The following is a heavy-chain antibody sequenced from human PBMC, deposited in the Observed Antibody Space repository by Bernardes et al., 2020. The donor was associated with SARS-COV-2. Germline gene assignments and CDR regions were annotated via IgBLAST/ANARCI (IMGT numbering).Heavy chain of an antibody. J-gene: IGHJ4*02. V-gene: IGHV4-31*03. CDR1: GASISSGGYY. CDR3: ARGSRLRSNY. D-gene: IGHD3-3*01. CDR2: MYSGGNA. Sequence: SETLSLTCTVSGASISSGGYYWSWVRQYPGRGLEWIGYMYSGGNAYYNSSLLSRVNISMDASENHFSLKLSSLTAADTAVYYCARGSRLRSNYWGQGILVTVSS.